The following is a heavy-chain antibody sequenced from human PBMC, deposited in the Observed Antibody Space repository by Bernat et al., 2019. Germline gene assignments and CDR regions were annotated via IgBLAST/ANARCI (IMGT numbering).Heavy chain of an antibody. Sequence: EVQLVESGGGLVQPGGSLRLSCAASGFTFSNSWMHWVRQAPGKGLVLVSRISSDGSTTSYADSVKGRFTISRDNAKNTLFLQMNSLSAEDTAVYFCAREGSDTPYNWFDPWGQGTLVTVSS. D-gene: IGHD5-18*01. CDR1: GFTFSNSW. V-gene: IGHV3-74*01. CDR2: ISSDGSTT. J-gene: IGHJ5*02. CDR3: AREGSDTPYNWFDP.